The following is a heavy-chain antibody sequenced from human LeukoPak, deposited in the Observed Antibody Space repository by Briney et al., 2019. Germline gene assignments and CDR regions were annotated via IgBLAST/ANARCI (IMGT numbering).Heavy chain of an antibody. V-gene: IGHV3-23*01. Sequence: PGGSLRLSCAASGFTFSIYAMIWVRQAPGKGLEWVSSITSRDGGTFYTDPVKGRFTISRDNSKIMLYLDMNSLSAEATVIYYFAKDRPNYYESNGDYYRRNVDSWGQGTLVTVSS. CDR2: ITSRDGGT. CDR1: GFTFSIYA. D-gene: IGHD3-22*01. J-gene: IGHJ5*01. CDR3: AKDRPNYYESNGDYYRRNVDS.